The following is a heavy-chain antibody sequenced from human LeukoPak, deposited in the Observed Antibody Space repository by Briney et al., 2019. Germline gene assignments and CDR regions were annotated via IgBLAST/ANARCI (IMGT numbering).Heavy chain of an antibody. CDR3: ARAPEYYYDSSGYHHFDY. Sequence: GGSLRLSCAASGFTFSSYSMNWVRQAPGKGLEWVSYISSSSSTIYYADSVKGRFTISRDNAKNSLYLQMNSLRAEDTAVYYCARAPEYYYDSSGYHHFDYWGQGTLVTVSS. D-gene: IGHD3-22*01. V-gene: IGHV3-48*04. CDR2: ISSSSSTI. CDR1: GFTFSSYS. J-gene: IGHJ4*02.